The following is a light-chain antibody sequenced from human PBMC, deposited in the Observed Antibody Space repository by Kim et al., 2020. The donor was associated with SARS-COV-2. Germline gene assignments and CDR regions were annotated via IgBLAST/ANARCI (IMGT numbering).Light chain of an antibody. J-gene: IGLJ1*01. V-gene: IGLV3-21*04. CDR2: YDS. Sequence: PGQTARIPCGGNTLGSKSVHWYQAKPGQAPVLVIYYDSARPSGIPERFSGSNSGNTATLTISRVEAGDEADYYCQVWDSSSDHPYVFGTGTKVTVL. CDR3: QVWDSSSDHPYV. CDR1: TLGSKS.